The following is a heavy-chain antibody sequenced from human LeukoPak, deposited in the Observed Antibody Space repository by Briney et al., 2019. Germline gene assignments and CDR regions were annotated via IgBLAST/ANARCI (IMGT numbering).Heavy chain of an antibody. Sequence: GEALKIFCKGAGDSFISYWIGWLRQMPGKGVEWMGFIYPGDSDTRYSPSFQGQLTISAGKSISTAYLQWSSLKASDTAMYYCARYGYCSSTSCLRDYYYYYMDVWGKGTTVTVSS. CDR3: ARYGYCSSTSCLRDYYYYYMDV. CDR2: IYPGDSDT. D-gene: IGHD2-2*03. V-gene: IGHV5-51*01. CDR1: GDSFISYW. J-gene: IGHJ6*03.